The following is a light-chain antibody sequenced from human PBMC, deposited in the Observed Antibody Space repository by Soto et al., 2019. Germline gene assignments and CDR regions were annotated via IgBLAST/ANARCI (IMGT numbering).Light chain of an antibody. CDR1: HSLLHSNGYKF. V-gene: IGKV2-28*01. Sequence: DIVMTQSPLSLPVTPGEPASISCSSSHSLLHSNGYKFLDWYLQRPGQSPQLLIYSGSHRASGVPDRFSGSGSGTDFTLKISRVEAEDVGIYYCMQALQTPVTFGGGTKVDIK. CDR3: MQALQTPVT. J-gene: IGKJ4*01. CDR2: SGS.